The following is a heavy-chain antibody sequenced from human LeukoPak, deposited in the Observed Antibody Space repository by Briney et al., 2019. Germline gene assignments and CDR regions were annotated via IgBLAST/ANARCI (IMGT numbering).Heavy chain of an antibody. Sequence: SQNLSLTCTVSGGSISSGSYYWSWIRQPAGKGLEWIGRIYTSGSTNYNPSLKSRVTISVDTSKNQFSLKLSSVTAADTAVYYCARVIAVAGTGDYYFDYWGQGTLVTVSS. D-gene: IGHD6-19*01. J-gene: IGHJ4*02. CDR2: IYTSGST. CDR3: ARVIAVAGTGDYYFDY. CDR1: GGSISSGSYY. V-gene: IGHV4-61*02.